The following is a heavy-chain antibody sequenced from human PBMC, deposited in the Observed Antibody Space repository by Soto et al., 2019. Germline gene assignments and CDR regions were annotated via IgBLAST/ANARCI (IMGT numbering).Heavy chain of an antibody. CDR1: GGTFSSYA. D-gene: IGHD6-19*01. J-gene: IGHJ6*02. CDR3: AEGSIAVAGTNYYYYGMDV. V-gene: IGHV1-69*12. Sequence: QVQLVQSGAEVKKPGSSVKVSCKASGGTFSSYAISWVRQAPGQGLEWMGGIIPIFGTANYAQKFQGRVTITADESTSTAYRELSSLRSEDTAVYYCAEGSIAVAGTNYYYYGMDVWGQGTTVTVSS. CDR2: IIPIFGTA.